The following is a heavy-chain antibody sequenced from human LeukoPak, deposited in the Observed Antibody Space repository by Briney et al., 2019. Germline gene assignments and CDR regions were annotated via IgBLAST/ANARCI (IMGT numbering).Heavy chain of an antibody. V-gene: IGHV1-18*01. CDR3: ARGMTTVTTLLYN. CDR2: ISPYNGTT. D-gene: IGHD4-17*01. Sequence: ASVKVSCKASGYPFTSFGFSWGRQAPGQGPEWMGWISPYNGTTNFAQKLQARATMTTGAPTSTAYMELRSLRSDNTAVYYCARGMTTVTTLLYNCGQEAPVTVSS. J-gene: IGHJ4*02. CDR1: GYPFTSFG.